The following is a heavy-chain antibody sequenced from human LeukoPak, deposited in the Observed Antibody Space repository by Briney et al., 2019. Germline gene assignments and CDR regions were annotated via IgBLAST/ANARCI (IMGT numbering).Heavy chain of an antibody. CDR3: ARGGYYFDY. J-gene: IGHJ4*02. CDR2: IYYTGST. CDR1: GGSISNYY. V-gene: IGHV4-59*01. D-gene: IGHD3-22*01. Sequence: SETLSLTCTVSGGSISNYYWSWIRQPPGKGLEWIGYIYYTGSTNYNPSLKSRLTISLDTSKNQFSLKLSSVTAADTAVYYCARGGYYFDYWGQGTLVTVSS.